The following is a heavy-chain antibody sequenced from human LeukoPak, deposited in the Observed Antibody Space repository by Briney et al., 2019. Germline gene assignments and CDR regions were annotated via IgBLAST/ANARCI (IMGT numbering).Heavy chain of an antibody. CDR3: ARVGKEYSGYDFSSYFDY. CDR1: GGSISSSSYY. J-gene: IGHJ4*02. CDR2: IYYSGNT. V-gene: IGHV4-39*07. D-gene: IGHD5-12*01. Sequence: SETLSLTCTVSGGSISSSSYYWGWIRQPPGKGLEWIGSIYYSGNTYYNPSLKSRVTISVDRSKNQFSLKLSSVTAADTAVYYCARVGKEYSGYDFSSYFDYWGQGTLVTVSS.